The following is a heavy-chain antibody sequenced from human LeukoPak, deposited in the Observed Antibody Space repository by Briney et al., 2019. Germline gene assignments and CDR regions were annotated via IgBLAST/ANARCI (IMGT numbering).Heavy chain of an antibody. CDR1: GGSISSSNW. CDR2: IYHSGST. D-gene: IGHD6-13*01. V-gene: IGHV4-4*02. J-gene: IGHJ4*02. CDR3: ARLTTLYSSSWYGY. Sequence: SGTLSLTCAVSGGSISSSNWWSWVRQPPGKGPEWIGEIYHSGSTNYNPSLKSRVTISVDKSKNQFSLKLSSVTAADTAVYYCARLTTLYSSSWYGYWGQGTLVTVSS.